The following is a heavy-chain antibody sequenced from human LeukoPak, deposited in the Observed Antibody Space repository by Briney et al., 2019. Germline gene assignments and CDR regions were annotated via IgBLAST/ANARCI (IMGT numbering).Heavy chain of an antibody. CDR1: GGTFSSYA. V-gene: IGHV1-69*04. Sequence: SVKVSCKASGGTFSSYAISWVRQAPGQGLEWMGRIIPILGIANYAQKFQGRVTITADKSTSTAYMELSSLRSEDTAVYYCARHRNYGDFRLNYWGQGTLVTVSS. D-gene: IGHD4-17*01. J-gene: IGHJ4*02. CDR2: IIPILGIA. CDR3: ARHRNYGDFRLNY.